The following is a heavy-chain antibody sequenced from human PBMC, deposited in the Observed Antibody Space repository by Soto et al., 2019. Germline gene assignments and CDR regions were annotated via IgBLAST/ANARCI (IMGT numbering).Heavy chain of an antibody. Sequence: PGGSLRLSCAASGFTFSSYGMHWVRQAPGKGLEWVAVISYDGSNKYYADSVKGRFTISRDNSKNTLYLQMNSLRAEDTAVCYCAKTPGYSSSWYFDYWGQG. J-gene: IGHJ4*02. V-gene: IGHV3-30*18. CDR3: AKTPGYSSSWYFDY. CDR2: ISYDGSNK. D-gene: IGHD6-13*01. CDR1: GFTFSSYG.